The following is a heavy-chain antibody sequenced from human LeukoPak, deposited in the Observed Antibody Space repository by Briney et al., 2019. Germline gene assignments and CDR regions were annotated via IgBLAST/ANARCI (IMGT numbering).Heavy chain of an antibody. CDR1: GFTFSSYS. J-gene: IGHJ5*02. V-gene: IGHV3-21*01. Sequence: GGSLRLSCAASGFTFSSYSMNWVGQAPGKRLEWVSSISSSSSYIYYADSVKGRFTVSRDNAKNSLYLQMNSLRAEDTAVYYCARVRGVTTFDPWGQGTLFTVSS. CDR2: ISSSSSYI. CDR3: ARVRGVTTFDP. D-gene: IGHD4-17*01.